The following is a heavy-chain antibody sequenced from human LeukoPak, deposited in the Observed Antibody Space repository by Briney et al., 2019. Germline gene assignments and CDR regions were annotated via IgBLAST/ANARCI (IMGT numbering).Heavy chain of an antibody. D-gene: IGHD2-2*01. J-gene: IGHJ4*02. Sequence: KPGGSLRLSCAASGFTFSPYSMNWVRLAPGKGLEWVAYISSSSRFIYYADSVKGRFIISRDNANNSLHLQMNSLRVEDTAVYFCARDTGVPAAPLDYWGQGTLVAVSS. CDR3: ARDTGVPAAPLDY. CDR1: GFTFSPYS. CDR2: ISSSSRFI. V-gene: IGHV3-21*01.